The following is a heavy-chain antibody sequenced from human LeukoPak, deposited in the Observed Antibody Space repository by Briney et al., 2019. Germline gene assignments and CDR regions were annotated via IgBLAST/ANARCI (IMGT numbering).Heavy chain of an antibody. CDR2: IDPSDSYT. Sequence: GESLKISCKVSGYSFTSYWINWVRQMPGKGLEWMGRIDPSDSYTNYSPSFQGHVTISADKSISTAYLQWSSLKASDTAMYYCARRGASNWYFDYWGPGTLVTVSS. D-gene: IGHD6-13*01. V-gene: IGHV5-10-1*01. J-gene: IGHJ4*02. CDR3: ARRGASNWYFDY. CDR1: GYSFTSYW.